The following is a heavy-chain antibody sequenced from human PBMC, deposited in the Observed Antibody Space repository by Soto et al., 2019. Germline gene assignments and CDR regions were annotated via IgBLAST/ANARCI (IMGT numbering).Heavy chain of an antibody. CDR3: ARWDYGSGSYSYGMDV. V-gene: IGHV4-59*01. J-gene: IGHJ6*02. CDR2: IYYSGST. CDR1: GGSISSYY. D-gene: IGHD3-10*01. Sequence: QVQLQESGPGLVKPSETLSLTCTVSGGSISSYYWSWIRQPPGKGLEWIGYIYYSGSTNYNPSLKRLLTISVDTSKNQFSLKLSSVTAADTAVYYCARWDYGSGSYSYGMDVWGQGTTVTVSS.